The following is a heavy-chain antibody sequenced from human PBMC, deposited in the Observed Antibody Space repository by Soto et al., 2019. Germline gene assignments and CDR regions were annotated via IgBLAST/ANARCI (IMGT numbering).Heavy chain of an antibody. J-gene: IGHJ4*02. CDR3: AKVSRAFRLSTPDFDF. D-gene: IGHD2-21*01. Sequence: QVHLVESGGGVVQPGTSLRLSCAGSAFTFSSYSLHWVRQAPGKGLEWVALISYDGNTEDYGDSVKGRFVVSRDNSKNTVYLQMNNLSREDTAVYYCAKVSRAFRLSTPDFDFWGQGTLVTVSS. V-gene: IGHV3-30-3*02. CDR2: ISYDGNTE. CDR1: AFTFSSYS.